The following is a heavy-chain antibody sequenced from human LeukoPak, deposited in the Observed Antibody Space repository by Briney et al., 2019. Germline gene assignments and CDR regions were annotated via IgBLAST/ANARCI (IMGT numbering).Heavy chain of an antibody. J-gene: IGHJ4*02. D-gene: IGHD6-13*01. V-gene: IGHV1-46*01. CDR2: VNPSGGST. CDR3: ARGQGGAAADTFDY. Sequence: ASVKVSCKASGYTFTSYCIHWVRQAPGQGLEWMGIVNPSGGSTSYAQKFQGRVTMTRDTSTSTFYMELSSLRSEDTAVYYCARGQGGAAADTFDYWGQGPLVTVSS. CDR1: GYTFTSYC.